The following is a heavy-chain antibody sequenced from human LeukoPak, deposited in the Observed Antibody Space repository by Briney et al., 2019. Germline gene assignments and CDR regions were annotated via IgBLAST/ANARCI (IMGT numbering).Heavy chain of an antibody. CDR2: ISAYNGNT. D-gene: IGHD1-7*01. Sequence: ASVKVSCKASGYTFTSYGISWVRQAPGQGLEWMGWISAYNGNTNYAQKLQGRVTMTTDTSTSTAYMELRSLRSDDTAVYYCARDGGHTVNYLRRGWTNWFDPWGQGTLVTVSS. CDR1: GYTFTSYG. V-gene: IGHV1-18*01. CDR3: ARDGGHTVNYLRRGWTNWFDP. J-gene: IGHJ5*02.